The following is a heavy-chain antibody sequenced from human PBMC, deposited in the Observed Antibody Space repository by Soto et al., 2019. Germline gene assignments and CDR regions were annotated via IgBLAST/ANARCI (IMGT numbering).Heavy chain of an antibody. CDR1: GFTFSRHA. J-gene: IGHJ4*02. D-gene: IGHD6-13*01. CDR2: LSDSGGSI. Sequence: PGGSLRLSCTASGFTFSRHAMTWVRQAPGKGLEWVSGLSDSGGSIYYADSVKGRFTISRDNSMNTLCLQMNTLRAEDTAVYYCAKVSSSWYAGFFDLWGQGTLVTVSS. CDR3: AKVSSSWYAGFFDL. V-gene: IGHV3-23*01.